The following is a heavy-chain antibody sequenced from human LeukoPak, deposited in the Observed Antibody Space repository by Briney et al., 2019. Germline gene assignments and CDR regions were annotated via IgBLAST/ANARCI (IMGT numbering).Heavy chain of an antibody. CDR1: GYTFTDYY. D-gene: IGHD6-6*01. CDR3: ATIEYSSSSRAFDI. V-gene: IGHV1-69-2*01. Sequence: ASVKVSCKVSGYTFTDYYMHWVQQAPGKGLEWMGLVDPEDGETIYAEKFQGRVTITADTSTDTAYMELSSLRFEDTAVYYCATIEYSSSSRAFDIWGQGTMVTVSS. J-gene: IGHJ3*02. CDR2: VDPEDGET.